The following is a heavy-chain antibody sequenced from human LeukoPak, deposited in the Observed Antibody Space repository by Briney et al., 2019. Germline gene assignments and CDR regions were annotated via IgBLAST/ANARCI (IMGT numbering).Heavy chain of an antibody. V-gene: IGHV1-8*03. Sequence: GASLKVSCKASGYTFTSYDINWVRQATGQGLEWMGWMNPNSGNTGYAQKFQGRVTITKNTSISTAYMELSSLRSEDTAVYYCARSIAAAGTGFDYWGQGTLVTVSS. CDR1: GYTFTSYD. J-gene: IGHJ4*02. CDR2: MNPNSGNT. D-gene: IGHD6-13*01. CDR3: ARSIAAAGTGFDY.